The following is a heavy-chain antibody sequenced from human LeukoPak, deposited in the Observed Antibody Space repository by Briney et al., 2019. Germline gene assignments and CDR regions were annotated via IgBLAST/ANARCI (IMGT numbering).Heavy chain of an antibody. V-gene: IGHV3-30*01. CDR1: GFTFSSYA. Sequence: GGSLGLSCAASGFTFSSYAMHWVRQAPGKGLEWVAVISYDGSNKYYADSVKGRFTISRDNSKNTLYLQMNSLRAEDTAVYYCVWYATENYFDYWGQGTLVTVSS. CDR2: ISYDGSNK. CDR3: VWYATENYFDY. J-gene: IGHJ4*02. D-gene: IGHD2-8*01.